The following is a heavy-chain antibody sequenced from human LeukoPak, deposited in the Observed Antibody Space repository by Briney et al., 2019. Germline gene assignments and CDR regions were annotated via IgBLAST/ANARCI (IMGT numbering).Heavy chain of an antibody. D-gene: IGHD1-26*01. V-gene: IGHV3-20*04. Sequence: GGSLRLSCAASGFTFDDYGMSWVRQAPGKGLEWVSGINWNGGSTGYADSVKGRFTISRDNAKNSLYLQMNSLRAEDTALYYCARSGSYLYYYYYTDVWGKGTTVTVSS. CDR3: ARSGSYLYYYYYTDV. CDR2: INWNGGST. J-gene: IGHJ6*03. CDR1: GFTFDDYG.